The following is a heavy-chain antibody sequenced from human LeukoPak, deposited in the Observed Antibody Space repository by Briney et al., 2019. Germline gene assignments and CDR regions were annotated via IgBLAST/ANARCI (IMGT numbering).Heavy chain of an antibody. V-gene: IGHV4-59*12. CDR2: IFYRGST. D-gene: IGHD3-22*01. CDR3: AKSNGYVLVDI. CDR1: GGSISSYY. Sequence: SETLSLTCTVSGGSISSYYWSWIRQPAGEGVEWVGNIFYRGSTYYSTSVKSRVTISLATSRNQFSLKLNAVTAADTAVYYCAKSNGYVLVDIWGQGTMVTVSS. J-gene: IGHJ3*02.